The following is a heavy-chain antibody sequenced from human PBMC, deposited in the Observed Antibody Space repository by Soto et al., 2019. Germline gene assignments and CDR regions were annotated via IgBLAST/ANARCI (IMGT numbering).Heavy chain of an antibody. CDR3: ARVAVAGTRIDY. D-gene: IGHD6-19*01. Sequence: QVQLQESGPGLVKPSGTLSLTCAVSGGSISSSNWWSWVRQPPGKGLEWIGEIYHSGSTNYNPSLKRRVTISVDQSKNQFSLKRSSVTAADTAVYYCARVAVAGTRIDYWGQGTLVTVSS. CDR2: IYHSGST. V-gene: IGHV4-4*02. J-gene: IGHJ4*02. CDR1: GGSISSSNW.